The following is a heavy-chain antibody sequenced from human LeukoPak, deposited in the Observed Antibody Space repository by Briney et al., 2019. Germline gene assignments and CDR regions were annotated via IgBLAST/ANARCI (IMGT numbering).Heavy chain of an antibody. CDR2: IYYSGST. CDR1: GGSISSYY. Sequence: SETLSLTCTVSGGSISSYYWSWIQQPPGKGLEWIGYIYYSGSTNYNPSLKSRVTISVDTSKNQFSLKLSSVTAADTAVYYCARQGGNSYPHRWFDPWGQGTLVTVSS. D-gene: IGHD2-21*02. V-gene: IGHV4-59*08. J-gene: IGHJ5*02. CDR3: ARQGGNSYPHRWFDP.